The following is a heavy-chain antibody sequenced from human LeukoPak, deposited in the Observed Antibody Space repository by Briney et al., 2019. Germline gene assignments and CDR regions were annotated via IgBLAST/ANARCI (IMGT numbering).Heavy chain of an antibody. CDR3: ANEEVPNDY. V-gene: IGHV3-23*01. D-gene: IGHD4/OR15-4a*01. Sequence: PGGSLRLSCAVSGFTFSSHAMTWVRQAPGKGLEWVSGISISGDITYYADSVQGRFIISSDNSKNTVYLQMNSLRVEDTAIYYCANEEVPNDYWGQGTLVTVSS. CDR1: GFTFSSHA. CDR2: ISISGDIT. J-gene: IGHJ4*02.